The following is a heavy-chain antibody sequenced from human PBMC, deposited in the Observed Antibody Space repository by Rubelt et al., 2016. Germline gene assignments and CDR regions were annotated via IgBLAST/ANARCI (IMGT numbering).Heavy chain of an antibody. Sequence: QVQLVQSGAEVKRPGASVQVSCQASGSPFATSAMHWLRQAPRQRLEWLGWIYSCNGDTKSSINLQGRVTVTRDTSASTAYMELSSLRSEDSAVYYCARFALPAVTTAYYYYALDVWGQGTTVTVSS. J-gene: IGHJ6*02. V-gene: IGHV1-3*01. CDR3: ARFALPAVTTAYYYYALDV. CDR1: GSPFATSA. D-gene: IGHD4-17*01. CDR2: IYSCNGDT.